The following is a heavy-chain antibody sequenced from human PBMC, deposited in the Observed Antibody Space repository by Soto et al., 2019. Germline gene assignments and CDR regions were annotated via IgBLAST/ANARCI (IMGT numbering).Heavy chain of an antibody. CDR1: GFTFSDYY. Sequence: GGSLRLSCAASGFTFSDYYMSWIRQAPGKGLEWVSYISSSGSTIYYADSVKGRFTISRDNAKNSLYLQMNSLRAEDTAVYYCARDNYYDSSGYYYDYYYYGMDVWGQGTTVTVSS. CDR3: ARDNYYDSSGYYYDYYYYGMDV. V-gene: IGHV3-11*01. J-gene: IGHJ6*02. CDR2: ISSSGSTI. D-gene: IGHD3-22*01.